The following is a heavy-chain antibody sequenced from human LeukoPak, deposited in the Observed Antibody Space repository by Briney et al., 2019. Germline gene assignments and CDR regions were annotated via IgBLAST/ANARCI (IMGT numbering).Heavy chain of an antibody. J-gene: IGHJ6*03. CDR2: INPNSGGT. CDR1: GYTFTGYY. CDR3: ARDLPDIVVVPAAMRSILMDV. V-gene: IGHV1-2*02. Sequence: GASVKVSCKASGYTFTGYYMHWVRQAPGQGLEWMGWINPNSGGTNYAQKFQGRVTMTRDTSTSTAYMELRSLRSDDTAVYYCARDLPDIVVVPAAMRSILMDVWGKGTTVTISS. D-gene: IGHD2-2*01.